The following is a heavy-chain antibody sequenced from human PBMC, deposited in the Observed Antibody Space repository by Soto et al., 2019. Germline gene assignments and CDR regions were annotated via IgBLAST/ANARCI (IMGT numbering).Heavy chain of an antibody. CDR2: IYHSGST. Sequence: SETLSLTCAVSCGSISSGGYSWSWIRQPPGKGLEWIGYIYHSGSTYYNPSLKSRVTISVDRSKNQFSLKLSSVTAADTAVYYCAGQYSSSSWWIDPWGQGTLVTVSS. CDR3: AGQYSSSSWWIDP. J-gene: IGHJ5*02. V-gene: IGHV4-30-2*01. CDR1: CGSISSGGYS. D-gene: IGHD6-6*01.